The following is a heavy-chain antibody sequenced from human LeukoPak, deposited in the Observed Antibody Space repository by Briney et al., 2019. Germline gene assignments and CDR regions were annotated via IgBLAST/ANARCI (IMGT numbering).Heavy chain of an antibody. CDR1: GGSISSFY. J-gene: IGHJ3*01. CDR2: ISYSGTT. Sequence: PSETLSLTCTVSGGSISSFYWSWIRQPPGKGLEYFGYISYSGTTSYNPSLKSRVTISVDTSKNQFSLKLTSVTAADTAVYYCARDKGLPQAFDLWGQGTMVTVSS. CDR3: ARDKGLPQAFDL. D-gene: IGHD5/OR15-5a*01. V-gene: IGHV4-59*01.